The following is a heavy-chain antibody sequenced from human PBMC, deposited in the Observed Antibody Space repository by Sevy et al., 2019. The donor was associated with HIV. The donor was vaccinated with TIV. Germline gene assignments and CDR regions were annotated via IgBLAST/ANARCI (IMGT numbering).Heavy chain of an antibody. CDR1: GDSVSSNSAA. J-gene: IGHJ2*01. D-gene: IGHD6-19*01. CDR3: VRYRSGYSRYFDV. Sequence: KQSQTLSLTCAISGDSVSSNSAAWTWIRQSPSRGLEWLGRTYYRSKWYSDYADSVKRRLTITPDTSKNQIPLQLQSVTPEDTAMYYCVRYRSGYSRYFDVWGRGTLVTVSS. CDR2: TYYRSKWYS. V-gene: IGHV6-1*01.